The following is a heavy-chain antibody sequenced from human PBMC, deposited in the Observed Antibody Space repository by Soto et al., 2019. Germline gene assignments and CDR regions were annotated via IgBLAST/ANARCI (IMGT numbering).Heavy chain of an antibody. J-gene: IGHJ6*02. Sequence: ASVKVSCKVSGYTFTDYYMHWVQQAPGKGLEWMGLVDPEDGETIYAAKFQGRVTITADTSTDTAYMELSSLRSEDTAVYYCAKDILTGYYYYYYYGMDVWGQGTTVTVSS. CDR3: AKDILTGYYYYYYYGMDV. D-gene: IGHD3-9*01. CDR1: GYTFTDYY. CDR2: VDPEDGET. V-gene: IGHV1-69-2*01.